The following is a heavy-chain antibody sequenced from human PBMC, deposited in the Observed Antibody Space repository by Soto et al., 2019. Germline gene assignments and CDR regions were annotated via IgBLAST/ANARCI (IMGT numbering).Heavy chain of an antibody. CDR2: IIPIFGTA. CDR3: ARSSNSMITLHYYRMDV. CDR1: GGTFSSYA. Sequence: ASVKVSCKASGGTFSSYAISWVRQAPGQGLEWMGGIIPIFGTANYAQKFQGRVTITADESTSTAYMELSSLRSEDTAVYYCARSSNSMITLHYYRMDVWGQGTTVPVSS. V-gene: IGHV1-69*13. D-gene: IGHD3-16*01. J-gene: IGHJ6*02.